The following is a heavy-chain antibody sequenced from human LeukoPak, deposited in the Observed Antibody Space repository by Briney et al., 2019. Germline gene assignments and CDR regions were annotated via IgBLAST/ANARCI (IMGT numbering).Heavy chain of an antibody. V-gene: IGHV3-23*01. CDR2: ISGSGGST. CDR3: AKDLYHYGSGSPLDY. D-gene: IGHD3-10*01. J-gene: IGHJ4*02. Sequence: GGSLRLSCAASGFTFSSYAMSWVRQAPGKGLEWVSAISGSGGSTYYADSVKGRFTISRDNSKNTLYLQMNSLRAEDTAVYYCAKDLYHYGSGSPLDYWGQGTLVTVSS. CDR1: GFTFSSYA.